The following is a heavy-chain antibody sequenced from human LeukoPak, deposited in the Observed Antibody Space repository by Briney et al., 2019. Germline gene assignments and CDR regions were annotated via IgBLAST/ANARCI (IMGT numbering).Heavy chain of an antibody. CDR3: AKSAQYSSAWFTGSFDY. V-gene: IGHV1-2*02. CDR1: GYTFSDYY. J-gene: IGHJ4*02. D-gene: IGHD6-13*01. CDR2: INPNSGDT. Sequence: GALVKVSCKASGYTFSDYYMHWVRQAPGQGLEWMGWINPNSGDTHYAQMFQGRVTMTRDTSINAAYMELRRLRSDDTAVYYCAKSAQYSSAWFTGSFDYWGQGTLVTVSS.